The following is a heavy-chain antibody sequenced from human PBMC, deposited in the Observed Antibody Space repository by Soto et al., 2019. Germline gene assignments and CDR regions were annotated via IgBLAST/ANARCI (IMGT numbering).Heavy chain of an antibody. J-gene: IGHJ4*02. CDR2: INPNSGGT. CDR1: GYTFTGYY. CDR3: ARSETGIAAYFDY. D-gene: IGHD6-13*01. Sequence: ASVKVSCKASGYTFTGYYMHWVRQAPGQGLEWMGWINPNSGGTNYAQKFQGRVTMTRDTSISTAYMELSRLRSDDTAVYYCARSETGIAAYFDYWGQGTLVTVSS. V-gene: IGHV1-2*02.